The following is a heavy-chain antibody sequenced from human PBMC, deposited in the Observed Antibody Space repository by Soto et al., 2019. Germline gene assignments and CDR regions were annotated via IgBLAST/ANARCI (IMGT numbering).Heavy chain of an antibody. CDR3: TTDPDIVVVPAAMFGY. D-gene: IGHD2-2*01. CDR2: IKSKTDGGTT. CDR1: GFTFSNAW. Sequence: GGSLRLSCAASGFTFSNAWMNWVRQAPGKGLEWVGRIKSKTDGGTTDYAAPVKGRFTISRDDSKNTLYLQMNSLKTEDTAVYYCTTDPDIVVVPAAMFGYWGQGTLVTVSS. J-gene: IGHJ4*02. V-gene: IGHV3-15*07.